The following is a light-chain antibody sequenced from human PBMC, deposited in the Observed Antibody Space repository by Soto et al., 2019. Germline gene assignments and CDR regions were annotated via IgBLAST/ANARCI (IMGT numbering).Light chain of an antibody. CDR1: SSNIGSNT. CDR3: AAWDDSLNGLWV. J-gene: IGLJ3*02. Sequence: QSVLTQPPSASGTPGQRVTISCSGSSSNIGSNTVNWYQQLPGTAPKLLIYSNNQRPSGVPDRFSGSKSSTSASLAISGLQSEDEDDYYCAAWDDSLNGLWVFGGGTKLTVL. V-gene: IGLV1-44*01. CDR2: SNN.